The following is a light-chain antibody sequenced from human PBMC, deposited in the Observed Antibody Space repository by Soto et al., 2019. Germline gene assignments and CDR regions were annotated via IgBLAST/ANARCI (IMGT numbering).Light chain of an antibody. V-gene: IGKV3-20*01. J-gene: IGKJ3*01. Sequence: EIVLTQSPGTLSLSPGERATLSCRASQSISSSYLAWYQQRPGQAPRLLIFGASYRATGIPDRFSGSGSGTDFTLTISRLEPEDFAVYYCRQYSSSPPEVTFGPGTRVDSK. CDR1: QSISSSY. CDR3: RQYSSSPPEVT. CDR2: GAS.